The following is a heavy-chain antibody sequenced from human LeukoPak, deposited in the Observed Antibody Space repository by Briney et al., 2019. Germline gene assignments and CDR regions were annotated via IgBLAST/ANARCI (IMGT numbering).Heavy chain of an antibody. CDR1: GLTFSTSW. V-gene: IGHV3-7*01. CDR2: INVDDSSK. J-gene: IGHJ4*02. D-gene: IGHD4-11*01. CDR3: ARDRAYSTFDF. Sequence: GGSLRLSCAASGLTFSTSWMTWVRQAPGKGLERVAIINVDDSSKSYLDSVKGRFTISRDNARNSLYLQMNNLRAEDTAVYYGARDRAYSTFDFWGQGTLVAVSS.